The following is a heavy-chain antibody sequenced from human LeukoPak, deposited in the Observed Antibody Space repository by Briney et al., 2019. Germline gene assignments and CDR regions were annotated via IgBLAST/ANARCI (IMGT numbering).Heavy chain of an antibody. Sequence: HPSETLSLTCAVYGGSFSGYYWSWIRQPPGKGLEWIGEINHSGSTNYNPSLKSRVTISVDTSKNQFSLKLSSVTAADTAVYYCARARGYCSSTSCDYYYYYGMDVWGQGTTVTVSS. CDR3: ARARGYCSSTSCDYYYYYGMDV. CDR2: INHSGST. D-gene: IGHD2-2*01. CDR1: GGSFSGYY. J-gene: IGHJ6*02. V-gene: IGHV4-34*01.